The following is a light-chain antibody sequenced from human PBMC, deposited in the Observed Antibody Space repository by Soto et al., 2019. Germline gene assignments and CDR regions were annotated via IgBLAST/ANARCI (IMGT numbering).Light chain of an antibody. Sequence: QSVLTQPPSVSEAPGQRVTISCTGSSSNIGAGYEAHWYQQVPGTAPKLLIYENNNRPSGVPDRFSGSKSGTSASLAITGHQAEDEDEYYCQSYDSRLSGYVFGTGTKLTVL. CDR3: QSYDSRLSGYV. J-gene: IGLJ1*01. CDR1: SSNIGAGYE. CDR2: ENN. V-gene: IGLV1-40*01.